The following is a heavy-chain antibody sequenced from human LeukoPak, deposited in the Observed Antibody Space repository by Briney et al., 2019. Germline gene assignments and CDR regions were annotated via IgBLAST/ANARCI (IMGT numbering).Heavy chain of an antibody. V-gene: IGHV3-21*01. D-gene: IGHD5-12*01. Sequence: PGGSLRLSCAASGFTFSSYSMNWVRQAPGKGLEWVSSISSSSSYIYYADSVKGRFTISRDNAKNSLYLQMNSLRAEDTAVYYCASGYSGYDSGRGTDYWGQGTLVTVSS. J-gene: IGHJ4*02. CDR2: ISSSSSYI. CDR3: ASGYSGYDSGRGTDY. CDR1: GFTFSSYS.